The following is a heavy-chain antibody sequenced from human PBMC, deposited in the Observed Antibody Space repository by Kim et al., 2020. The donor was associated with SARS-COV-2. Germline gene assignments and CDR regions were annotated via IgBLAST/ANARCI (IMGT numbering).Heavy chain of an antibody. CDR3: ARGAILED. V-gene: IGHV1-46*01. Sequence: ASVKVSCKASGYPFTNSYMHWVRQAPGQGLEWMGIINPSGDGTSYAQKFQGRVTITRDSSTSTMYMYLSSLRSDDTAVYYCARGAILEDWGQGTLVIVSS. J-gene: IGHJ4*02. CDR1: GYPFTNSY. D-gene: IGHD3-3*01. CDR2: INPSGDGT.